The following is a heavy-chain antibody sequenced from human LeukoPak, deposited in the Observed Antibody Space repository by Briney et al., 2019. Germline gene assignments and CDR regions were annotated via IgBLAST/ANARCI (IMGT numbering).Heavy chain of an antibody. J-gene: IGHJ4*02. Sequence: GGSLRLSCTASGFTFSTYAMTWVRQAPGKGLEWVSAISGASSNTYYEDSVKGRFTISRDNSKNTLYLQLNSLRAEDTAVYYCATTGGSWYDGSLDYWGQGTLVTVSS. D-gene: IGHD6-13*01. CDR1: GFTFSTYA. CDR2: ISGASSNT. CDR3: ATTGGSWYDGSLDY. V-gene: IGHV3-23*01.